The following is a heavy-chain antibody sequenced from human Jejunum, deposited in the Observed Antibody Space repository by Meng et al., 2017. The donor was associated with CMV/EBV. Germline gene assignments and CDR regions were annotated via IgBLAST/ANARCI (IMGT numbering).Heavy chain of an antibody. CDR1: GFNFSSHW. D-gene: IGHD1-26*01. V-gene: IGHV3-74*01. CDR3: ARGVAESLGWEMGY. J-gene: IGHJ4*02. CDR2: ISGDGGST. Sequence: EVQLVESGGGLVESGGSLRPSCAASGFNFSSHWMHWVRQAPGKGLVWVSRISGDGGSTSYADSVKGRFTISRDNAKNTLYLQMSSLRVEDTAMYYCARGVAESLGWEMGYWGQGTLVTVAS.